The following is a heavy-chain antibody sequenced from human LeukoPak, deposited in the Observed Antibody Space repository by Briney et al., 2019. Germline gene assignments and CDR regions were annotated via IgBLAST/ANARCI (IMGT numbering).Heavy chain of an antibody. Sequence: SETLSLTCTVSGGSISTYYWSWIRQPPGKGLEWIGYIYYSGSTNYNPSLKSRVTISLDTSKNQFSLRLSSVTAADTDVYYCARSYDSRGYYYYGMDVWGQGTTVTVSS. D-gene: IGHD3-22*01. V-gene: IGHV4-59*01. CDR3: ARSYDSRGYYYYGMDV. CDR1: GGSISTYY. CDR2: IYYSGST. J-gene: IGHJ6*02.